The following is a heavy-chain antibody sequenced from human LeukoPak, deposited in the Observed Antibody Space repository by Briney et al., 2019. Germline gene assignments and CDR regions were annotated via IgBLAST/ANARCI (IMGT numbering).Heavy chain of an antibody. V-gene: IGHV4-38-2*02. CDR3: ARGATGIAVAGTIPVGCDY. CDR1: GYSISSGYY. D-gene: IGHD6-19*01. J-gene: IGHJ4*02. CDR2: IYHSGIT. Sequence: PSETLSLTCTVSGYSISSGYYWGWIRQPPGKGLEWIGSIYHSGITYYNPSLKSRVTISVDTSKNQFSLNLSSVTAADTAVYYCARGATGIAVAGTIPVGCDYWGQGTLLTVSS.